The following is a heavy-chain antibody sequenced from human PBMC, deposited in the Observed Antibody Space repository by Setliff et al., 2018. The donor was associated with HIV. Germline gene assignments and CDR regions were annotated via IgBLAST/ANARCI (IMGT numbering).Heavy chain of an antibody. D-gene: IGHD2-15*01. V-gene: IGHV2-70*01. Sequence: AGPPLVNPTQTLPLTCTFSGFSLSTSEMCVSWIRQPPGKALEWLAHIDWDGDKYYSTSLKTRLTISKDTSKNQVVLTMTNMDPVDTATYYCARSDGGLLDYWGQGTLVTVSS. CDR3: ARSDGGLLDY. CDR1: GFSLSTSEMC. J-gene: IGHJ4*02. CDR2: IDWDGDK.